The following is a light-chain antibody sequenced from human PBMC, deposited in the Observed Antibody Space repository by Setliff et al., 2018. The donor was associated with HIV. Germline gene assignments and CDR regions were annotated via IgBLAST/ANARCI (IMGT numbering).Light chain of an antibody. CDR3: SSYTTTIHVL. Sequence: LTQPASVSGSPGQSITISCTGTSSDVGGYNYVSWYQQQPGKAPKLMVYDVSNRPSGVSNRFSGSKSGNTASLTISGLQAEDEADYYCSSYTTTIHVLFGGGTKVT. CDR2: DVS. V-gene: IGLV2-14*03. J-gene: IGLJ2*01. CDR1: SSDVGGYNY.